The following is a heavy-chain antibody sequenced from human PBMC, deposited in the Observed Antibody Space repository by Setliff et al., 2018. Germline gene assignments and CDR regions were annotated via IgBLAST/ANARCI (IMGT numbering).Heavy chain of an antibody. CDR1: GHTFTSYF. D-gene: IGHD2-8*01. CDR2: INPSGGYT. Sequence: ASVKVSCKASGHTFTSYFMQWVRQAPGQGLEWRGMINPSGGYTIYAQKFQGRVSMTRDTSTSTVYLELSSLRSEDTAVYYCARGLIVLPGPSGDMGYFEYRGQGTLVTVSS. V-gene: IGHV1-46*01. CDR3: ARGLIVLPGPSGDMGYFEY. J-gene: IGHJ4*02.